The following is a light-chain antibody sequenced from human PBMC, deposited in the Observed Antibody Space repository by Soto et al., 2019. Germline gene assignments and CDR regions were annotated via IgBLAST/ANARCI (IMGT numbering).Light chain of an antibody. V-gene: IGLV1-40*01. CDR1: SSNIGAGYD. CDR3: QSYDSSLSGLV. J-gene: IGLJ3*02. CDR2: GNS. Sequence: QSVLTQPPSVSGAPGQRVTISCTGSSSNIGAGYDVHWYRQLPGTAPKLLIYGNSNRPSGVPDRFSGSKSGTSASLAITGLQAEDEADYYCQSYDSSLSGLVFGGGTKVTVL.